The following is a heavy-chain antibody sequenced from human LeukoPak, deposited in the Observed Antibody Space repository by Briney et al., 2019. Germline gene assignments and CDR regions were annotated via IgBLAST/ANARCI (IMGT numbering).Heavy chain of an antibody. V-gene: IGHV1-2*02. D-gene: IGHD1-26*01. CDR2: INPYRGDT. J-gene: IGHJ4*02. CDR3: ARVAMSGIGSDDF. Sequence: ASVKVSCKASGYTFTGYFMHWVRQAPGQGLEWMGWINPYRGDTNYAQKFQGGVTMARDTSTSTAYMDLSSLTSDDTAVYYCARVAMSGIGSDDFWGQGTLVTASS. CDR1: GYTFTGYF.